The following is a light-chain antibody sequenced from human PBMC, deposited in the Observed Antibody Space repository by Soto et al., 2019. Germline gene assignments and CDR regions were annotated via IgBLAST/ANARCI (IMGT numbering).Light chain of an antibody. Sequence: EILMTQSPAILSVSPGERATLSCRASQSVSNNLAWYQQKPGQVPRLLIYYASTRATGVPTRFSGSGSGTDFTLTISSLQSEDFAVYYCQQYDTWPPLTFCQGTRLEIK. CDR2: YAS. CDR1: QSVSNN. V-gene: IGKV3-15*01. J-gene: IGKJ5*01. CDR3: QQYDTWPPLT.